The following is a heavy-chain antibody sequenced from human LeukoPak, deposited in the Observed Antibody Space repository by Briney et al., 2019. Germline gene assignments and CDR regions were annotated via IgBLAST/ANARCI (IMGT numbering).Heavy chain of an antibody. J-gene: IGHJ4*02. CDR2: IIPIFGTA. Sequence: GASVKVSCKASGGTSSSYAISWVRQAPGQGLEWMGGIIPIFGTANYAQKFQGRVTITADESTSTAYMGLSSLRSEDTAVYYCARGSEGCLQFRMIQGTPYFDYWGQGTLVTVSS. CDR1: GGTSSSYA. CDR3: ARGSEGCLQFRMIQGTPYFDY. V-gene: IGHV1-69*13. D-gene: IGHD5/OR15-5a*01.